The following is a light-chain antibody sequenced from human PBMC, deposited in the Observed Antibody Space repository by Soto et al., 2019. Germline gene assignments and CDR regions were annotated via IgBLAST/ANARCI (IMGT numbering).Light chain of an antibody. V-gene: IGKV3-20*01. Sequence: VLTQSPDSLSLSPGERATLSCRASQYISTKLAWYQQKPGQPPRLLFSGAFNRATDTPDRFSGSGSGTDFTLIISGVEAEDFAMYYCQQYGDSPWTFGQGTRVDFK. CDR2: GAF. CDR3: QQYGDSPWT. CDR1: QYISTK. J-gene: IGKJ1*01.